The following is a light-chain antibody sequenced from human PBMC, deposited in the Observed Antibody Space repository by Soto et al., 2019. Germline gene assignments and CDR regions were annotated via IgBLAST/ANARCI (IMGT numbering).Light chain of an antibody. J-gene: IGLJ2*01. CDR1: ISDVGAYNY. Sequence: QSVLTQPASVSGSPGQSITVSCTGTISDVGAYNYVSWYQHHPGKAPKLIIYEVSNRPSGISNRFSGSKSGNTASLTISGLQAEDEADYYCSSHVSSSTLFGGGTKLTVL. CDR2: EVS. V-gene: IGLV2-14*01. CDR3: SSHVSSSTL.